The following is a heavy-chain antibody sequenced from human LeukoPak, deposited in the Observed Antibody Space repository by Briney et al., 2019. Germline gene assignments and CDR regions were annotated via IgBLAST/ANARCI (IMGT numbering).Heavy chain of an antibody. CDR2: MSDDGTNQ. CDR1: GFAFRLYS. D-gene: IGHD3-9*01. CDR3: ARAPLRYYDWLLEH. J-gene: IGHJ4*02. Sequence: GGSLRLSCAASGFAFRLYSMHWVRQAPGKGLEWVSFMSDDGTNQFYADSVQGRFTISRDNSNNTLYLQMNNPRVDDTAVYYCARAPLRYYDWLLEHWGQGTLVTVSS. V-gene: IGHV3-30-3*01.